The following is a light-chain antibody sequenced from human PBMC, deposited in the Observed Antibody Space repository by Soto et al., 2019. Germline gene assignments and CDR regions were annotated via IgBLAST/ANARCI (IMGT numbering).Light chain of an antibody. V-gene: IGLV2-8*01. CDR1: SSDVGGYNY. Sequence: QSALTQPPSASGSPGQSVTISCSGTSSDVGGYNYVSWYQQHPGKAPKLMIYEVSKRPSGVPDRFSGSKSGNTASLTVSGLQAEHEADYYCSSYAGSNNPVVFVGGTQLTVL. J-gene: IGLJ2*01. CDR3: SSYAGSNNPVV. CDR2: EVS.